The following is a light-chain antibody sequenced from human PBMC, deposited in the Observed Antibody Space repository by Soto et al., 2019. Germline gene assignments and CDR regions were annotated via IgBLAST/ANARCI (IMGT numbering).Light chain of an antibody. J-gene: IGKJ4*01. V-gene: IGKV1-33*01. CDR1: QDISNY. CDR3: QQYDNLSLT. Sequence: DIQMTQSPSSLSASVGDRVTITCQASQDISNYLNWYQQKPVKAPKLLIYDASNLETGVPSRFSRSGSRTDFTFPISSLQPEDIATYYCQQYDNLSLTFGGGTKVEIK. CDR2: DAS.